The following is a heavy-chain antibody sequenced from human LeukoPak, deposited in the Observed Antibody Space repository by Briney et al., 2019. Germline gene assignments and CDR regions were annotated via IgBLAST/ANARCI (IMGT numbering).Heavy chain of an antibody. CDR1: GYTFTGYD. Sequence: ASVKVSCKASGYTFTGYDVYWVRQAPGQGLEWMGWISPNSGGTNYAQKFQGRATMTGDTSINTAYMELNRLTSDDTAVYYCARDSAGGYLDYWGQGTLVIVSS. CDR2: ISPNSGGT. D-gene: IGHD5-12*01. CDR3: ARDSAGGYLDY. V-gene: IGHV1-2*02. J-gene: IGHJ4*02.